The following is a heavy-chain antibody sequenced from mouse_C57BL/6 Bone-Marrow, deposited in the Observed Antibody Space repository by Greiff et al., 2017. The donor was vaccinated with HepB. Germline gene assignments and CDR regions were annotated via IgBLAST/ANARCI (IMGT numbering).Heavy chain of an antibody. CDR1: GYSITSGYY. J-gene: IGHJ3*01. D-gene: IGHD4-1*01. CDR2: ISYDGSN. CDR3: ASGKAWFAY. Sequence: EVKLVESGPGLVKPSQSLSLTCSVTGYSITSGYYWNWIRQFPGNKLEWMGYISYDGSNNYNPSLKNRISITRDTSKNQFFLKLNSVTTEDTATYYCASGKAWFAYWGQGTLVTVSA. V-gene: IGHV3-6*01.